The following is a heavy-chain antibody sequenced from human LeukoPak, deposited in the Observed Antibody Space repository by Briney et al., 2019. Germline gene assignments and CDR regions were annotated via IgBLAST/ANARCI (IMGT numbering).Heavy chain of an antibody. Sequence: GGSLRLSCAASGFTFSDYYMSWIRQAPGKGLEWVAYISDGGPTICYTDSVKGRFTISRDNAKNSLYLQMNSLRAQDTAVYCCAKDGVPNRYFGRNYFDYWGQGTLVTVSS. CDR2: ISDGGPTI. CDR3: AKDGVPNRYFGRNYFDY. CDR1: GFTFSDYY. V-gene: IGHV3-11*04. D-gene: IGHD2-8*01. J-gene: IGHJ4*02.